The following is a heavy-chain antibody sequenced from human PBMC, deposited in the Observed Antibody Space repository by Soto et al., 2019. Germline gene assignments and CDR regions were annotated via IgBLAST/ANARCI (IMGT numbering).Heavy chain of an antibody. CDR1: GFTFGPFW. Sequence: GGSLRLSCAASGFTFGPFWMHWVRQAPGKGLVWLSHINSDGSTIVYADSVKGRFTISRDNAKNKLYLQMNSLRDEDTAVYHCVKGYWKGDVWGQGTTVTVSS. CDR2: INSDGSTI. J-gene: IGHJ6*02. V-gene: IGHV3-74*01. CDR3: VKGYWKGDV. D-gene: IGHD1-1*01.